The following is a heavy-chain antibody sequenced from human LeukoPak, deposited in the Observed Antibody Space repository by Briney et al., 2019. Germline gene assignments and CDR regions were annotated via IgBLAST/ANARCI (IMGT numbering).Heavy chain of an antibody. Sequence: SETLSLTCTVSGGSISSGGYYWSWIRQPPGKGLEWIGYIYHSGSTYYNPSLKSRVTISVDRSKNQFSLKLSSVTAADTAVYYCASADGDYVDYWGQGTLVTVSS. CDR3: ASADGDYVDY. J-gene: IGHJ4*02. D-gene: IGHD4-17*01. CDR1: GGSISSGGYY. CDR2: IYHSGST. V-gene: IGHV4-30-2*01.